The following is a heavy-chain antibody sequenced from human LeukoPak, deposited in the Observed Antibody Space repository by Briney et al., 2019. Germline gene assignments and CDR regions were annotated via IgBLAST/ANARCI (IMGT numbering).Heavy chain of an antibody. D-gene: IGHD3-10*01. CDR1: GFTFSSYE. CDR2: ISSSGSTI. CDR3: ASEVYGSGSS. J-gene: IGHJ4*02. Sequence: GESVRLSCAASGFTFSSYEMNWVRQAPGRGLEWVSYISSSGSTIYYADSVKGRFTISRDNAKNSLYLQMNSLRVEDTAVYYCASEVYGSGSSWGQGTLVTVS. V-gene: IGHV3-48*03.